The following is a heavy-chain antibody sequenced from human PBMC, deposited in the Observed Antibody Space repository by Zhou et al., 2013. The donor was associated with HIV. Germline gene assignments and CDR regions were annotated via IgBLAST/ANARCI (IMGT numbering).Heavy chain of an antibody. Sequence: QVQLLQSGAEVKKPGASVKVSCKASGFTFTGFGISWVRQAPGQGLEWMGWISSYNGATKSAQKFLGRVTMTRDASINTAYLALSGLFSNDTAVYYCVRYGDYSPFDYWGQGALVTVTS. CDR3: VRYGDYSPFDY. J-gene: IGHJ4*02. D-gene: IGHD2-21*02. CDR2: ISSYNGAT. CDR1: GFTFTGFG. V-gene: IGHV1-18*01.